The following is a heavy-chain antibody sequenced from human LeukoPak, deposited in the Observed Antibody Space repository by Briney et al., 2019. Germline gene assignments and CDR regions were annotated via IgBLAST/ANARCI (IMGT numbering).Heavy chain of an antibody. CDR3: ARDGSLDF. J-gene: IGHJ4*02. CDR1: GYTFTDYY. CDR2: TSSKTGDT. V-gene: IGHV1-2*02. Sequence: ASVKVSCKASGYTFTDYYIHWLRQAPGQGLEWMGWTSSKTGDTKCAQKFQGRVAMTGDTSITTAYMDLSRLTSDDTAVYYCARDGSLDFWGQGTLVTVSS. D-gene: IGHD2-2*03.